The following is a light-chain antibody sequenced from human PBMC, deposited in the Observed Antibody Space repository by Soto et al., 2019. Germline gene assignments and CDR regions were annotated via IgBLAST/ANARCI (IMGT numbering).Light chain of an antibody. CDR1: QSVSSSY. V-gene: IGKV3-20*01. CDR2: GAS. Sequence: EIVLTQSPGTLSLSPGGRATLACRASQSVSSSYLAWYQQKPGQAPRLLIHGASGRATGIPDRFSGSGSGTDFSLTISPLEPEDSAVYYCQQYGSSPITFGQGTRLEIE. CDR3: QQYGSSPIT. J-gene: IGKJ5*01.